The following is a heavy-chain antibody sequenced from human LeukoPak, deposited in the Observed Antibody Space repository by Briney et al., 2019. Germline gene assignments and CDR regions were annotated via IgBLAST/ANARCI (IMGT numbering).Heavy chain of an antibody. CDR3: AVEASAAAGAFDY. D-gene: IGHD6-13*01. J-gene: IGHJ4*02. V-gene: IGHV1-2*02. CDR1: GYTFTGYY. Sequence: ASVKVSCKASGYTFTGYYMHWVRQAPGQGLEWMGWINPNSGGTNYAQKFQGRVTMTRDTSISTAYMELSRLRSDDTAVYYCAVEASAAAGAFDYWGQGTLVTVS. CDR2: INPNSGGT.